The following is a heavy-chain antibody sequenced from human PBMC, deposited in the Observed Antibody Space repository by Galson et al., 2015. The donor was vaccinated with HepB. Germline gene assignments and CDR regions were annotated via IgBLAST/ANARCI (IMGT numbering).Heavy chain of an antibody. D-gene: IGHD6-13*01. Sequence: SLRLSCAASGFTFSDYAIHWVRQAPGKGLEWVAVIAYDGINKCYAHSVKGRFTISRDNSRNTLYLQMNSLTTEDTAVYSCARDHPPASSWSPTYFDYWGRGTLVTVSS. CDR1: GFTFSDYA. CDR3: ARDHPPASSWSPTYFDY. CDR2: IAYDGINK. V-gene: IGHV3-30-3*01. J-gene: IGHJ4*02.